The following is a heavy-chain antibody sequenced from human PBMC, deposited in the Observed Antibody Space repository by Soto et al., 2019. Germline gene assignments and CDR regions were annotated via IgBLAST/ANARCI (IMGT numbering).Heavy chain of an antibody. D-gene: IGHD3-22*01. CDR3: ARYKRSPSIYDSSGYSDH. CDR2: IYYSGST. J-gene: IGHJ4*02. Sequence: QVQLQESGPGLVKPSQTLSLTCTVSGGSISSGGYYWSWIRQHPGKGLEWIGYIYYSGSTYYNPSLKSRVTISVDTSKNQFSLKLSSVTAADTAVYYCARYKRSPSIYDSSGYSDHWGQGTLVTVSS. CDR1: GGSISSGGYY. V-gene: IGHV4-31*03.